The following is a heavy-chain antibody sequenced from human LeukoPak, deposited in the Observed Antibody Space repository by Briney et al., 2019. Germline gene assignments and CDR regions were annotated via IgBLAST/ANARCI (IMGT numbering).Heavy chain of an antibody. Sequence: GASVKVSCKVSGYTLTELSMHWVRQAPGKGLEWMGGFDPEDGETIYAQKFQGRVTMTEDTSTDTAYMEPSSLRSEDTAVYYCATDAERNELRGAPFGFDYWGQGTLVTVSS. J-gene: IGHJ4*02. V-gene: IGHV1-24*01. CDR2: FDPEDGET. CDR3: ATDAERNELRGAPFGFDY. D-gene: IGHD3-10*01. CDR1: GYTLTELS.